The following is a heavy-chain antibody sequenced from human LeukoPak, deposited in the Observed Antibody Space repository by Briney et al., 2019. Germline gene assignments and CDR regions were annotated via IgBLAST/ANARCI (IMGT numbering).Heavy chain of an antibody. J-gene: IGHJ4*02. Sequence: ASVKVSCMASGYTFTSYYMHWVRQAPGQGLEWMGIINPSGGSTSYAQKLQGRVTMTRDMSTSTVYMELSSLRSEDTAVYYCARSTHVDYWGQGTLVTVSS. CDR1: GYTFTSYY. D-gene: IGHD2-2*01. CDR2: INPSGGST. CDR3: ARSTHVDY. V-gene: IGHV1-46*01.